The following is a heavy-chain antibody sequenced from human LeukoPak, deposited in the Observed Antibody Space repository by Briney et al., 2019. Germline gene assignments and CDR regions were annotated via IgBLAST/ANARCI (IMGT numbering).Heavy chain of an antibody. V-gene: IGHV3-30*03. Sequence: PGGSLRLSCAASGFTFSNYGIHWVRQAPGRGLEWVAVISYDGNKKYYADSVKGRFTISRDNSKNTLYLQMNSLRAEDTAVYYCATIVVVSSSLEDYWGQGTLVTVSS. D-gene: IGHD3-22*01. CDR2: ISYDGNKK. CDR1: GFTFSNYG. J-gene: IGHJ4*02. CDR3: ATIVVVSSSLEDY.